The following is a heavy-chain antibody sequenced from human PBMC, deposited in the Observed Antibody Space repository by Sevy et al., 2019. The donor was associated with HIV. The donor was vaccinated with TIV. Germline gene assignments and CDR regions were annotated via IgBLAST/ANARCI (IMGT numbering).Heavy chain of an antibody. CDR1: GFTFSSYA. Sequence: GGSLRLSCAASGFTFSSYAMSWVRQAPGKGLEWVSAISGSGGSTYYADSVKGRFTISRDNSKNTLYLQMNSLRAEDTAVYYCAKASRKQYYYASGSYYNDYWGQGTLVTVSS. CDR3: AKASRKQYYYASGSYYNDY. CDR2: ISGSGGST. J-gene: IGHJ4*02. D-gene: IGHD3-10*01. V-gene: IGHV3-23*01.